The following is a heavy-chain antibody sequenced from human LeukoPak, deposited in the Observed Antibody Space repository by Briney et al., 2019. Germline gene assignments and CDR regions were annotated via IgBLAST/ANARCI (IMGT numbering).Heavy chain of an antibody. CDR3: ARGVVPAAIHANWFDP. Sequence: ASVKVSCKASGGTFSSYAISWVRQAPGQGLEWMGGIIPIFGTANYAQKFQGRVTVTADESTSTAYMELSSLRSEDTAVYYCARGVVPAAIHANWFDPWGQGTLVTVSS. D-gene: IGHD2-2*02. CDR1: GGTFSSYA. CDR2: IIPIFGTA. J-gene: IGHJ5*02. V-gene: IGHV1-69*13.